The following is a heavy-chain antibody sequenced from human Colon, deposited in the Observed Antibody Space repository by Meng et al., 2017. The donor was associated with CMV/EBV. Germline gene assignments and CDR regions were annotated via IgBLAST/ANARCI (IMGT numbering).Heavy chain of an antibody. J-gene: IGHJ4*02. Sequence: QVQLGEAGVEVKGPGASVKVSCKTSGYTFNGYFMHWVRQAPGQGLEWMGWINPVTGDTSYAQKFQVRVTMTRDTSISTAYMELSSLRSDDTAVYYCATFGGDFDYWGQGTLVTVSS. V-gene: IGHV1-2*02. CDR1: GYTFNGYF. D-gene: IGHD3-3*01. CDR2: INPVTGDT. CDR3: ATFGGDFDY.